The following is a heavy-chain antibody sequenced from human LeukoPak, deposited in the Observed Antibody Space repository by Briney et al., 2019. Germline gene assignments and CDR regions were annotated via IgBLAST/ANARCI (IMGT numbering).Heavy chain of an antibody. CDR2: INWKGGST. J-gene: IGHJ4*02. V-gene: IGHV3-20*04. Sequence: GGSLRLSCAASGFTFNNYAMSWVRQAPGKGLEWVSGINWKGGSTGYGDSVEGRFTISRDNAKNSLYLQMNGLRAEDTALYYCARDLKRLAAVQPPEFDYRGQGTLVTVSS. D-gene: IGHD6-13*01. CDR1: GFTFNNYA. CDR3: ARDLKRLAAVQPPEFDY.